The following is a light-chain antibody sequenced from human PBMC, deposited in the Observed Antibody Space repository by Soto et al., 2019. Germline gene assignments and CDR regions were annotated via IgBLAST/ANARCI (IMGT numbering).Light chain of an antibody. Sequence: GDRVTITCRASQTISTYLNWFQKKPGKAPQLLIYGASSLQSGVPSRFSGSGSGTDFTLTITGLQSEDSATYFCQQGFSPLLTFGGGTKVDI. CDR2: GAS. CDR1: QTISTY. V-gene: IGKV1-39*01. J-gene: IGKJ4*01. CDR3: QQGFSPLLT.